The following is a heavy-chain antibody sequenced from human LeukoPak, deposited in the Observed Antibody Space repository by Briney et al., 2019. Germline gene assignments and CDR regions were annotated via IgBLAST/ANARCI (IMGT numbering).Heavy chain of an antibody. V-gene: IGHV3-23*01. CDR2: ITGNGGST. CDR1: GFTFSSNA. D-gene: IGHD3-10*01. CDR3: AKDAVAQGSGGDYFDY. J-gene: IGHJ4*02. Sequence: GGSLRLSCAASGFTFSSNAMSWVRQAPGKGLEWVSVITGNGGSTYYADSVKGRFTISRDNSKNTLSLQMNSLRAEDTAVYYCAKDAVAQGSGGDYFDYWGQGTLVTVSS.